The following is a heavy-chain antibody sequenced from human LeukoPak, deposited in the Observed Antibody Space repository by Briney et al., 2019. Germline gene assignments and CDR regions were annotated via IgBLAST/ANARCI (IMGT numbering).Heavy chain of an antibody. Sequence: ASVKVSCKASGYTFTGYYMHWVRQAPGQGLEWMGWINPNSGGTNYAQKFQGRVTMTRDTSISTAYMELSRLRSDDTAVYYCARMKASKDIVVVPAAMLPFDYWGQGTPVTVSS. V-gene: IGHV1-2*02. CDR2: INPNSGGT. J-gene: IGHJ4*02. CDR1: GYTFTGYY. D-gene: IGHD2-2*01. CDR3: ARMKASKDIVVVPAAMLPFDY.